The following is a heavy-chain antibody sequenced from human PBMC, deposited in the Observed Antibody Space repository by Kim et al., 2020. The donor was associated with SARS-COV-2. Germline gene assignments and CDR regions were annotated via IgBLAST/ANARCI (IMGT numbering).Heavy chain of an antibody. CDR2: K. D-gene: IGHD6-19*01. J-gene: IGHJ4*02. Sequence: KYYADSVKGRFTISRDNSKNTLYLQMNSLRAEDTAVYYCARAWQWLHFDYWGQGTLVTVSS. V-gene: IGHV3-30*01. CDR3: ARAWQWLHFDY.